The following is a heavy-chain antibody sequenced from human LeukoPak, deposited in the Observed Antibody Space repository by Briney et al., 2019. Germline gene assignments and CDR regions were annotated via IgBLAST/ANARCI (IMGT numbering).Heavy chain of an antibody. Sequence: GSLRLSCAASGFTFSSYAMHWVRQAPGKGLEWIGYIYYSGSTNYNPSLKSRVTISVDTSKNQFSLKLSSVTAADTAVYYCARRPNTPYYYGSGSSYYFDYWGQGTLVTVSS. V-gene: IGHV4-59*12. CDR1: GFTFSSYA. CDR3: ARRPNTPYYYGSGSSYYFDY. J-gene: IGHJ4*02. CDR2: IYYSGST. D-gene: IGHD3-10*01.